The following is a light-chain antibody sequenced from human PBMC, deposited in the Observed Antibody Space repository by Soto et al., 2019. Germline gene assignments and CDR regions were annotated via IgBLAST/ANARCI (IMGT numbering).Light chain of an antibody. V-gene: IGKV1-9*01. J-gene: IGKJ4*01. CDR1: QGISSY. Sequence: NHLTHAASCLCASVIGVLIIKVRASQGISSYLAWYQQKSGKAPKLLIYAASTLQSGVPSRFSGSGSGTDFPLTINSLQPEAFATYYCPQLNSYPLTSGGGTKVDIK. CDR2: AAS. CDR3: PQLNSYPLT.